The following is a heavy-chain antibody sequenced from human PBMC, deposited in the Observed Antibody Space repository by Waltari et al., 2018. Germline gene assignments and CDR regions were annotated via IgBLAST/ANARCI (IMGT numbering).Heavy chain of an antibody. CDR3: ARVGPSSHYAYWFDP. Sequence: EVQLVETGGGLIQPGGSLRLSCAASGFTVSSTYKSWVRLAPGKGLELVSVIYANESTCYAESVKGRFTISRDNSKNTVYLQMNILRAADTAVYYCARVGPSSHYAYWFDPWGQGTLVTVSS. D-gene: IGHD3-16*01. J-gene: IGHJ5*02. V-gene: IGHV3-53*02. CDR2: IYANEST. CDR1: GFTVSSTY.